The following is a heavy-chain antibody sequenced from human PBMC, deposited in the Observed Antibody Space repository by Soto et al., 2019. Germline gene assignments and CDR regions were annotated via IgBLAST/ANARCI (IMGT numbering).Heavy chain of an antibody. CDR2: MNPNSGNT. D-gene: IGHD4-17*01. V-gene: IGHV1-8*01. CDR3: ARFHGPVTKGSDSYSYYGMDV. Sequence: QVQLVQSGAEVKKPGASVKVSCKASGYTFTSYDINWVRQATGQGLEWMGWMNPNSGNTGYAQKFQGRVTMARNTSISTAYMGLSSLRSEDPAVYYCARFHGPVTKGSDSYSYYGMDVWGQEPTVTVSS. J-gene: IGHJ6*02. CDR1: GYTFTSYD.